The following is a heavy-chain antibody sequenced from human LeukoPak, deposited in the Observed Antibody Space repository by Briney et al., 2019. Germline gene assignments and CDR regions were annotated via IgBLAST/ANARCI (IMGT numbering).Heavy chain of an antibody. CDR2: INHSGST. V-gene: IGHV4-34*01. D-gene: IGHD5-12*01. Sequence: SETLSLTCAVYGGSFSGYYWSRIRQPPGKGLEWIGEINHSGSTNYNPSLKSRVTISVDTSKNQFSLKLSSVTAADTAVYYCARVDIAAQKVDYWGQGTLVTVSS. J-gene: IGHJ4*02. CDR3: ARVDIAAQKVDY. CDR1: GGSFSGYY.